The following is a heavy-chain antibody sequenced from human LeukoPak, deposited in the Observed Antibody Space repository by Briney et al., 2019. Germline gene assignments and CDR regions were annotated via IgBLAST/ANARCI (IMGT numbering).Heavy chain of an antibody. D-gene: IGHD6-13*01. V-gene: IGHV4-59*01. Sequence: SETLSLTCTVSGGSISSYYWSWIRQPPGKGLEWIGYIYYSGSTNYNPSLKSRVTISVDTSKNQFSLKLSSVTAADTAVYYCARETPAAGPFDYWGQGTLVTGSS. J-gene: IGHJ4*02. CDR3: ARETPAAGPFDY. CDR2: IYYSGST. CDR1: GGSISSYY.